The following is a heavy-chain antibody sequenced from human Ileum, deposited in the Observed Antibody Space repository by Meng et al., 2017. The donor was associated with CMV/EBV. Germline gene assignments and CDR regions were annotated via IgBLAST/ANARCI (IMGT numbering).Heavy chain of an antibody. CDR1: GYTFSSYG. Sequence: ASVKVSCKASGYTFSSYGISWVRQAPGQGLEWMGWISTFNGHTEYAQKFQGRVTMTTDTSTDTAYMALRSLRSDDTAVYYCARDREMSDFWGQGTLVTVSS. CDR3: ARDREMSDF. V-gene: IGHV1-18*01. D-gene: IGHD5-24*01. J-gene: IGHJ4*02. CDR2: ISTFNGHT.